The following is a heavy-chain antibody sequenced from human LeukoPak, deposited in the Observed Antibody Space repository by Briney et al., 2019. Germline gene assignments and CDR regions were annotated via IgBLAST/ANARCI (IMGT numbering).Heavy chain of an antibody. J-gene: IGHJ4*02. CDR3: ARHGAPIPDFDY. CDR1: GCSFTSYW. D-gene: IGHD2-21*01. CDR2: IDPSDSYT. V-gene: IGHV5-10-1*01. Sequence: GGSLKISFKGSGCSFTSYWISWVRQMPGKGLAWMGRIDPSDSYTNYSPSFQGHVTISADKSISTAYLQWSSLKASDTAMYYCARHGAPIPDFDYWGQGTLVTVSS.